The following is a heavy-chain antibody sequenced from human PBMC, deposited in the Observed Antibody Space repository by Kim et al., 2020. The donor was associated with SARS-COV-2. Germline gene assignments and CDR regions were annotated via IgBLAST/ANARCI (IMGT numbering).Heavy chain of an antibody. CDR1: GFTFSSYA. CDR2: ISYDGSNK. D-gene: IGHD3-22*01. Sequence: GGSLRLSCAASGFTFSSYAMHWVRQAPGKGLEWVAVISYDGSNKYYADSVKGRFTISRDNSKNTLYLQMNSLRAEDTAVYYCATSHDSSGYYSYYFDYWGQGTLVTVSS. CDR3: ATSHDSSGYYSYYFDY. J-gene: IGHJ4*02. V-gene: IGHV3-30*04.